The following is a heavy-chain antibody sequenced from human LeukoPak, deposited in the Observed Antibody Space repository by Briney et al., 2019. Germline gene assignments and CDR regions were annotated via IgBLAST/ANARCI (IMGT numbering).Heavy chain of an antibody. V-gene: IGHV4-59*12. CDR2: IYYTGST. CDR1: GGSISSYY. J-gene: IGHJ5*02. D-gene: IGHD3-10*01. CDR3: ARVGWGTWFDP. Sequence: PSETLSLTCTVSGGSISSYYWSWIRQPPGKGLEWIGYIYYTGSTNHNPSLKSRVTISVDTSKNQFSLKLSSVTAADTAVYYCARVGWGTWFDPWGQGTLVTVSS.